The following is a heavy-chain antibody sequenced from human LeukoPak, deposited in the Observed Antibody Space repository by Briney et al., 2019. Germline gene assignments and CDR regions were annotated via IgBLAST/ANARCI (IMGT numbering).Heavy chain of an antibody. Sequence: AGGSLRLSCAASGFTFSDYYMNWVRRAPGKGLEWVSYIRSSSSTIYYADSVKGRFTISRDNAKNSLYLQMNSLRAEDTAVYYCARGSGWPYYYYYYMDVWGKGTTVTVSS. CDR1: GFTFSDYY. CDR3: ARGSGWPYYYYYYMDV. V-gene: IGHV3-48*01. J-gene: IGHJ6*03. D-gene: IGHD6-19*01. CDR2: IRSSSSTI.